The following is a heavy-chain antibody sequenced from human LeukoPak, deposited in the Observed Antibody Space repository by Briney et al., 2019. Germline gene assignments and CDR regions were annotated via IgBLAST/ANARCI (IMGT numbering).Heavy chain of an antibody. J-gene: IGHJ4*02. CDR2: ISAYNGNT. CDR1: GYTFTSYG. Sequence: ASEKVSCKASGYTFTSYGISWVRQAPGQGLEWMGWISAYNGNTNYAQKLQGRVTMTTDTSTSTAYMELRSLRSDDTAVYYCARGKELLWFGEWPYYFDYWGQGTLVTVSS. V-gene: IGHV1-18*01. D-gene: IGHD3-10*01. CDR3: ARGKELLWFGEWPYYFDY.